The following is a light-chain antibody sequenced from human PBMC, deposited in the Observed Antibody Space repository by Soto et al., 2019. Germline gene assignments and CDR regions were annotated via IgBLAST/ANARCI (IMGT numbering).Light chain of an antibody. CDR2: VAS. Sequence: EIVMTQSPATLSVSPGERATLSCRASQSVSSNFAWYQQKPGQTPKLLIYVASTRATGIPARFSGSGSGTEFTLTISSLQSEAFAVYYCQQYNVWPLTFGGGTKVEF. CDR1: QSVSSN. J-gene: IGKJ4*02. V-gene: IGKV3-15*01. CDR3: QQYNVWPLT.